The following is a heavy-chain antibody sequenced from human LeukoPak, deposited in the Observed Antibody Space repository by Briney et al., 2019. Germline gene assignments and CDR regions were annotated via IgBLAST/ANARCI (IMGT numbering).Heavy chain of an antibody. V-gene: IGHV3-23*01. J-gene: IGHJ6*03. CDR3: AKGPEDIVATADYYYYMDV. CDR1: GFTFSSYA. Sequence: GGSLRLSCAASGFTFSSYAMSWVRQAPGKGLEWVSAISGSGGSTYYADSVKGRFTISRDNSKNTLYLQMNSLRAEDTAVYYCAKGPEDIVATADYYYYMDVWGKGTTVTVSS. D-gene: IGHD5-12*01. CDR2: ISGSGGST.